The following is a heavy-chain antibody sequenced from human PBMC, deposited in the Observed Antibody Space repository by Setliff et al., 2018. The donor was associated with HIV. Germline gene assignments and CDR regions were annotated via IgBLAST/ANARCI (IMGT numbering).Heavy chain of an antibody. Sequence: RASVKVSCKASGYTFTSYHLHWLRQAPGQGLEWMGIINTNGGGTNYAQKFQGRITVTSDTSTSTAYMELSSLRSEDTAVYYCASSWSRIRYYGMDVWGQGTTVTVSS. CDR1: GYTFTSYH. CDR3: ASSWSRIRYYGMDV. CDR2: INTNGGGT. J-gene: IGHJ6*02. D-gene: IGHD6-13*01. V-gene: IGHV1-46*01.